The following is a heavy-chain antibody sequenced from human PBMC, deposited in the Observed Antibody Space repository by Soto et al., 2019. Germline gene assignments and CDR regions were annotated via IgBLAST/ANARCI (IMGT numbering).Heavy chain of an antibody. J-gene: IGHJ4*02. V-gene: IGHV3-64D*08. Sequence: GGSLRLSCSASGFTFSSYAMHWVRQAPGKGLEYVSAISSNGGSTYYADSVKGRFTISRDNSKNTLYLQMSSLRAEETAVYYCVKAYSSSNSPYDYWGQGTLATVSS. CDR1: GFTFSSYA. D-gene: IGHD6-13*01. CDR2: ISSNGGST. CDR3: VKAYSSSNSPYDY.